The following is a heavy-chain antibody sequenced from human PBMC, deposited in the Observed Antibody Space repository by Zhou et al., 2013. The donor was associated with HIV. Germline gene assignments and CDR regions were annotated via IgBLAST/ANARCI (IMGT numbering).Heavy chain of an antibody. V-gene: IGHV1-69*05. CDR3: ARGPRYCSSTSCYSWFDP. J-gene: IGHJ5*02. D-gene: IGHD2-2*01. Sequence: QVQLVQSGAEVKKPGSSVKVSCKASGGTFSSYAISWVRQAPGQGLEWMGGIIPIFGTANYAQKFQGRVTITTDESTSTAYMELSSLRSEDTAVYYCARGPRYCSSTSCYSWFDPWGQGTLVTVSS. CDR2: IIPIFGTA. CDR1: GGTFSSYA.